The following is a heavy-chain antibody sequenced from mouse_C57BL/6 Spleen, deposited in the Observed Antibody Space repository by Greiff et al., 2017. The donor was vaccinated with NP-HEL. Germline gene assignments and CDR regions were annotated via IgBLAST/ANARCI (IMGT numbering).Heavy chain of an antibody. CDR2: IYPGSGST. D-gene: IGHD4-1*01. Sequence: QVHVKQSGAELVKPGASVKMSCKASGYTFTSYWITWVKQRPGQGLEWIGDIYPGSGSTNYNEKFKSKATLTVDTSSSTAYMQLSSLTSEDSAVYYCAFLTGESWFAYWGQGTLVTVSA. CDR1: GYTFTSYW. CDR3: AFLTGESWFAY. J-gene: IGHJ3*01. V-gene: IGHV1-55*01.